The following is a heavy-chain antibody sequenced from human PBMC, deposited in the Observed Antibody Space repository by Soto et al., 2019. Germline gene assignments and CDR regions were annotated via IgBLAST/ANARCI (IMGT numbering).Heavy chain of an antibody. CDR2: IYYSGST. V-gene: IGHV4-59*01. J-gene: IGHJ5*02. CDR1: GGSISSYY. CDR3: ARDRSLDGWFDP. Sequence: PSETLSLTCTVSGGSISSYYWSWIRQPPGKGLEWIGYIYYSGSTNYNPSLKSRVTISVDTSKNQFSLQLGSVTAADTAVYYCARDRSLDGWFDPWGQGTLVTVSS.